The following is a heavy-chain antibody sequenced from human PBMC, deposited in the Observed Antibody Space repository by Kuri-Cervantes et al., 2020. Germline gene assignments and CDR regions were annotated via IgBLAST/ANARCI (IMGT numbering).Heavy chain of an antibody. J-gene: IGHJ3*02. CDR2: IWWDGSEI. V-gene: IGHV3-30*02. CDR3: AKVASEGYSYGDDAFDI. D-gene: IGHD5-18*01. Sequence: GESLKISCAASGFTFNSYGMHWVRQAPGKGLEWVAVIWWDGSEIYYADSVKGRFTISRDNSKNTLYLQMNSLRAEDTAVYYCAKVASEGYSYGDDAFDIWGHGTMVTVSS. CDR1: GFTFNSYG.